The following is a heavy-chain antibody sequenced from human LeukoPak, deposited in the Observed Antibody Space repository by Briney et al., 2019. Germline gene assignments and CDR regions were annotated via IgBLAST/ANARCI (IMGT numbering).Heavy chain of an antibody. V-gene: IGHV3-48*01. CDR1: GFTFSSYS. CDR3: ARAGKHQPHSDV. Sequence: PRGSLRLSCAASGFTFSSYSMNWVRQAPGKGLEWVSYISRSSSTISYAYSVKGRFTITRDNAKNSLYLQMNSLTAEDTAVYYCARAGKHQPHSDVWGKGTTVTVSS. J-gene: IGHJ6*04. D-gene: IGHD1-26*01. CDR2: ISRSSSTI.